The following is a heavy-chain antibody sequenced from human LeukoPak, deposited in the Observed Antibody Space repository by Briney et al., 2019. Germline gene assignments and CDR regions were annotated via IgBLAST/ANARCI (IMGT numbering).Heavy chain of an antibody. Sequence: SETLSLTCAVYGGSFSGYYWSWIRQPPGKGLEWIGEINHSGSTNYNPSLKSRVTISVDTSKNQFSLELSSVTAADTAVYYCARGRGWYSSSSVYFDYWGQGTLVTVSS. CDR1: GGSFSGYY. J-gene: IGHJ4*02. CDR3: ARGRGWYSSSSVYFDY. CDR2: INHSGST. D-gene: IGHD6-6*01. V-gene: IGHV4-34*01.